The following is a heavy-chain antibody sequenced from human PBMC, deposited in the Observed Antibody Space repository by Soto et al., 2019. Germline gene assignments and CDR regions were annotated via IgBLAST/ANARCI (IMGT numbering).Heavy chain of an antibody. D-gene: IGHD3-10*01. J-gene: IGHJ6*03. CDR1: GYTFTSYA. CDR3: ARVGSGSESRYYYMDV. Sequence: GASVKVSCKASGYTFTSYAMHWVRQAPGQRLEWMGWINAGNGNTKYSQKFQGRVTITRDTSASTAYMELSSLRSEDTAVYYCARVGSGSESRYYYMDVWGKGTTVTAP. V-gene: IGHV1-3*01. CDR2: INAGNGNT.